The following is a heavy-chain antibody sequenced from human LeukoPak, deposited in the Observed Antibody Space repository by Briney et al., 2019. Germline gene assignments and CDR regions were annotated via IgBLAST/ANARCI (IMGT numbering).Heavy chain of an antibody. J-gene: IGHJ5*02. CDR3: PRNISTVANGARHNWFDP. D-gene: IGHD4-11*01. CDR1: GGSISSTSSY. CDR2: IYYSGST. V-gene: IGHV4-39*01. Sequence: SEILSLTCIVSGGSISSTSSYWDWIRQSPGKGLEWIGTIYYSGSTDYNPSLKSRVTMSVETSKNQFSLKLSSVTAADTAVYYCPRNISTVANGARHNWFDPWGQGTLVTVSS.